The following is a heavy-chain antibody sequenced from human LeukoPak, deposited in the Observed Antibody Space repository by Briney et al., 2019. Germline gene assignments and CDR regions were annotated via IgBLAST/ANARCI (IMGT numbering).Heavy chain of an antibody. CDR3: TRASGYSSGSIDY. CDR2: ISWNSGSI. CDR1: GFTFDDHG. J-gene: IGHJ4*02. V-gene: IGHV3-9*03. D-gene: IGHD5-18*01. Sequence: PGGSLRLSCADSGFTFDDHGMHWVRQAPGKGLEWVSGISWNSGSIGYADSVQGRFTISRDNAKSTLYLQMNSLRAEDMALYYCTRASGYSSGSIDYWGQGTLVTVSS.